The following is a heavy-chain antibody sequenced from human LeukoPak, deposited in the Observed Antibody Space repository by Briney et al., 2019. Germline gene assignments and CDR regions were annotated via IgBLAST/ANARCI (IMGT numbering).Heavy chain of an antibody. D-gene: IGHD6-19*01. CDR1: GGSISSYY. CDR3: ARADSSGWYGTDY. J-gene: IGHJ4*02. V-gene: IGHV4-59*01. CDR2: IYYSGST. Sequence: SETLSLTCTVSGGSISSYYWSWIRQPPGKGLEWIGYIYYSGSTNYNPSLKSRVTISVATSKNQFSLKLSSVTAADTAVYYCARADSSGWYGTDYWGQGTLVTVSS.